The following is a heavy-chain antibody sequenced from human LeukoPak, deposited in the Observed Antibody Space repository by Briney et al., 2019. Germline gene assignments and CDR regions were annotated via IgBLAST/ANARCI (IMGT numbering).Heavy chain of an antibody. CDR2: ISPIPGIA. Sequence: GASVKVSCKSSGYTFTNYGISWVRQAPGQGLEWMGRISPIPGIANYAQKFQGRVTISADKSTSTAYMELSSLRSEDTALYYCARETSGFDYWGQGTLVTVSS. J-gene: IGHJ4*02. CDR3: ARETSGFDY. V-gene: IGHV1-69*04. CDR1: GYTFTNYG.